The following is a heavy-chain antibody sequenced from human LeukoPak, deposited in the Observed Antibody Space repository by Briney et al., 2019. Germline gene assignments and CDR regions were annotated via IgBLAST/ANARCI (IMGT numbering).Heavy chain of an antibody. CDR1: GGSIRTNF. V-gene: IGHV4-59*01. D-gene: IGHD3-22*01. J-gene: IGHJ3*01. CDR3: ARDTYEYDSHFEVVFDS. Sequence: SETLSLTCTVSGGSIRTNFWSWIRQPPGKGLEWIGYAHSSGRTRSNPSLESRVSISVDMSNKHLSLKLTSVTAADTAVYYCARDTYEYDSHFEVVFDSWGQGTMVTVSS. CDR2: AHSSGRT.